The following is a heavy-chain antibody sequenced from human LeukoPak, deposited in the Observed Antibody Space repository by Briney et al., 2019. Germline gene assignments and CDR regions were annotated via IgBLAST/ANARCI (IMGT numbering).Heavy chain of an antibody. Sequence: PGGSLRLSCAASGFTFSSYAMSWVRQAPGKGLEWVSAISGSGGSTYYADSVKGRFTISRDNSKNTLYLQMDSLRAEDTAVYYCAKVLRGLNYYYYYMDVWGKGTTVTVSS. CDR2: ISGSGGST. J-gene: IGHJ6*03. V-gene: IGHV3-23*01. CDR1: GFTFSSYA. CDR3: AKVLRGLNYYYYYMDV. D-gene: IGHD3-10*01.